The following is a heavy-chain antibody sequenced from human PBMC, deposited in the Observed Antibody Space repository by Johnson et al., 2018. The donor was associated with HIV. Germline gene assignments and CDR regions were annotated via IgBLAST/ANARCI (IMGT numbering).Heavy chain of an antibody. CDR2: IKSKTDGGTT. Sequence: VQLVESGGGLVKPGGSLRLSCAAYGFTFSNAWMSWVRQAPGKGLEWVGRIKSKTDGGTTDYAAPVKGRFTISRDDSKNTLYLQMNSLKTEDTAVYYCTTDPYGWDAFDIWGQGTMVTVSS. J-gene: IGHJ3*02. D-gene: IGHD2-8*02. CDR3: TTDPYGWDAFDI. CDR1: GFTFSNAW. V-gene: IGHV3-15*01.